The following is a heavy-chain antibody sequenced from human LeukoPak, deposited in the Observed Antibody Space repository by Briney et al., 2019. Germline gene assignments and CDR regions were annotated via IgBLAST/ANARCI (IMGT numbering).Heavy chain of an antibody. V-gene: IGHV1-8*01. J-gene: IGHJ4*01. CDR3: ARGVDAGLDY. CDR2: MNPNNGDT. CDR1: GYTFTSYH. Sequence: ASVRVSCKASGYTFTSYHINWERQATGQGLEWMGWMNPNNGDTGYAQSFQGRVTMTRDTSITTAYMELSSLRSDDTAVYYCARGVDAGLDYWGQGTLVTVSS.